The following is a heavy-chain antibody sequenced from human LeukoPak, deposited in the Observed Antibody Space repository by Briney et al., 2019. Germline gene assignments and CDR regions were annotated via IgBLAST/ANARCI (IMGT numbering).Heavy chain of an antibody. D-gene: IGHD4-17*01. V-gene: IGHV1-2*02. Sequence: ASVKVSCKASGYTFTCYYMHWVRQAPGQGLEWMGWINPNSGGTNYAQKFQGRVTMTRDTSISTAYMELSRLRSDDTAVYYCARDVTVTTPEFDYWGQGTLVTVSS. CDR1: GYTFTCYY. J-gene: IGHJ4*02. CDR2: INPNSGGT. CDR3: ARDVTVTTPEFDY.